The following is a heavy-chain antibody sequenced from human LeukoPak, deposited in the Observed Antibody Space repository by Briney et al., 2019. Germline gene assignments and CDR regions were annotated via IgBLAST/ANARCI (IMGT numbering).Heavy chain of an antibody. CDR3: ARGNRRLAYYGSGARLPFDH. CDR1: GGSISSYY. CDR2: IYYSGST. D-gene: IGHD3-10*01. J-gene: IGHJ4*02. V-gene: IGHV4-59*12. Sequence: PSETLSLTCTVSGGSISSYYWSWIRQPPGKGLEWIGYIYYSGSTNYNPSLKSRVTMSVDTSKNQFSLKLSSVTAADTAVYYCARGNRRLAYYGSGARLPFDHWGQGTLVTVSS.